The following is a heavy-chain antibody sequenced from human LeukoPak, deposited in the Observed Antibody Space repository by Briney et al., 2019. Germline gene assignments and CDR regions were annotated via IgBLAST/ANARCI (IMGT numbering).Heavy chain of an antibody. V-gene: IGHV3-21*01. CDR2: ISSSSSYI. CDR1: GFTFSSYS. J-gene: IGHJ4*02. D-gene: IGHD3-10*01. Sequence: GGSLRLSCAASGFTFSSYSMNWVRQAPGKGLEWVSSISSSSSYIYYADSVKGRFTISRDNAKNSLYLQMNSLRTEDTAVYYCAREVLLRTDYWGQGTLVTVSS. CDR3: AREVLLRTDY.